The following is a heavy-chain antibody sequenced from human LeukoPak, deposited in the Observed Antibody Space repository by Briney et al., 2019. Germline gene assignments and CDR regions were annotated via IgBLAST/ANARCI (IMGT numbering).Heavy chain of an antibody. D-gene: IGHD6-19*01. CDR2: INHSGST. CDR3: ARGRAYYSSGWYYFDY. V-gene: IGHV4-34*01. CDR1: GESFSGYY. Sequence: PSETLSLTCAVYGESFSGYYWSWIRHPPGKGLEWIGEINHSGSTNYNPYLKSRVTISVDTSKNQFSLKLSSVTAADTAVYYCARGRAYYSSGWYYFDYWGQGTLVTVSS. J-gene: IGHJ4*02.